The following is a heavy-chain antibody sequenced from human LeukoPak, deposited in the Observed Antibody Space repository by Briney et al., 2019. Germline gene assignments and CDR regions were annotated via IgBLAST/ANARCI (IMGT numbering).Heavy chain of an antibody. D-gene: IGHD6-19*01. CDR1: GFTFSSYS. Sequence: GGSLRLSCAASGFTFSSYSMNWVRQAPGKGLEWVSYISSSSSTIYYADSVKGRFTISRDNAKNSLYLQMNSLRDEDTAVYYCARDPPPSSSGWYYFDYWGQGTLVTVSS. J-gene: IGHJ4*02. CDR3: ARDPPPSSSGWYYFDY. V-gene: IGHV3-48*02. CDR2: ISSSSSTI.